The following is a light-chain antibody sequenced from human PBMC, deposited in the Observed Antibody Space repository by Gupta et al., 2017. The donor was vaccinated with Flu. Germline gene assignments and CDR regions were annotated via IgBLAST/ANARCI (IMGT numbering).Light chain of an antibody. V-gene: IGKV1-39*01. Sequence: PSSLSASVGDRVTVICRASQDISTYLIWFQQKPGKAPSLLIHSASTLMPGVPSRFSGNGSGTDLTLAISSLHPEDSASYFCQQSYGLPYTFGQGTKLEI. CDR1: QDISTY. CDR3: QQSYGLPYT. CDR2: SAS. J-gene: IGKJ2*01.